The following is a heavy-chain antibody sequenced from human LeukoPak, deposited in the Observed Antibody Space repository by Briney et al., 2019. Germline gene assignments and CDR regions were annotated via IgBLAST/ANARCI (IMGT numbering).Heavy chain of an antibody. CDR1: GYTLTELS. V-gene: IGHV1-24*01. Sequence: ASVKVSCKVSGYTLTELSMHWVRQAPGKGLEWMGGFDPEDGETIYAQKFQGRVTMTEDTSTDTAYMELSSLRSEDTAVYYCATALDQVPYYYYYGMDAWGQGTTVTVSS. J-gene: IGHJ6*02. CDR2: FDPEDGET. CDR3: ATALDQVPYYYYYGMDA.